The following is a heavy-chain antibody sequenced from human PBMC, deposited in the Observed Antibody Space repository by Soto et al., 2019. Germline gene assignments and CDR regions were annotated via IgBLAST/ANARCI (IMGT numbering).Heavy chain of an antibody. CDR3: AKDGSGSSVYAPGDY. CDR2: ISIERNYK. CDR1: GFTFSNYA. D-gene: IGHD3-3*01. Sequence: QIQLVESGGGVVQPGRSLTLSCVASGFTFSNYAMHWVRLAPGKGLEWVAVISIERNYKYYPNSVKGRFTISRDNSKSTVYLQMNSLSAEDTAVYYCAKDGSGSSVYAPGDYWGQGTLVSVSS. J-gene: IGHJ4*02. V-gene: IGHV3-30*18.